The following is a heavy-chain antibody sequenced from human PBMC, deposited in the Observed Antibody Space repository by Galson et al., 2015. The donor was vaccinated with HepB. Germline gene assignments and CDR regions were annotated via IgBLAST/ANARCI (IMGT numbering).Heavy chain of an antibody. V-gene: IGHV4-59*01. CDR1: GGSIRTYY. CDR3: ARNGRRRSHYYYYYMDV. CDR2: IYYSGFA. J-gene: IGHJ6*03. Sequence: LTCTVSGGSIRTYYWSWIRQSPGKGLEWIGCIYYSGFANYNPSLKSRVTISVDTPKDQFSLELTSVAAADTAVYYCARNGRRRSHYYYYYMDVWGKGTTVTVSS.